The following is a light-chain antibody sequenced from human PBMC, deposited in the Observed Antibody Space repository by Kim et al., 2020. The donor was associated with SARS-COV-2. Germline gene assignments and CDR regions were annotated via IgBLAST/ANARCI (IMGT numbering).Light chain of an antibody. CDR3: QQYGSSPPMYT. CDR1: QSVSIRY. J-gene: IGKJ2*01. CDR2: GAS. Sequence: PGESATLSCRASQSVSIRYLACYQQKPAQAPKLLIYGASSRATGIPDRFSGSGSGTDFSLTISRLEPEDFAVYYCQQYGSSPPMYTFGQGTKLEI. V-gene: IGKV3-20*01.